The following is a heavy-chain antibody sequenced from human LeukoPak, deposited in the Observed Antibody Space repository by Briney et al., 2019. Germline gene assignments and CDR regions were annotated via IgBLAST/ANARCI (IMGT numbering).Heavy chain of an antibody. Sequence: SETLSLTCTVSGGSISSYYWSWIRQPPGKGLEWIGYIYYSGSTNYNPSLKSRVTISVDTSKNQFSPKLSSVTAADTAVYYCARHRSYQGWFDPWGQGTLVTVSS. V-gene: IGHV4-59*08. D-gene: IGHD1-26*01. CDR3: ARHRSYQGWFDP. CDR1: GGSISSYY. J-gene: IGHJ5*02. CDR2: IYYSGST.